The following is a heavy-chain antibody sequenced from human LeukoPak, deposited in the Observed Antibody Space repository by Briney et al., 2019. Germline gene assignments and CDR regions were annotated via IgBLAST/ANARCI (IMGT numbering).Heavy chain of an antibody. V-gene: IGHV4-61*02. CDR1: GGSISSGSYY. Sequence: PSETLSLTCTVSGGSISSGSYYWSWIRQPAGKGLEWIGRIYTSGSTNYNPSLKSRVTISVDTSKNQFSLKLSSVTAADTAVYYCATSKYSGSYWGQGTLDTVSS. CDR3: ATSKYSGSY. CDR2: IYTSGST. D-gene: IGHD1-26*01. J-gene: IGHJ4*02.